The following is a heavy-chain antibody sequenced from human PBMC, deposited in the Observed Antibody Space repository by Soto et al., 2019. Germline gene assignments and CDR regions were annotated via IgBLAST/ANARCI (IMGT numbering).Heavy chain of an antibody. Sequence: TLSLTCAVYGGSFSGYYWSWIRQPPGKGLEWIGEINHSGSTNYNPSLKSRVTISVDTSKNQFSLKLSSVTAADTAVYYCARGGSNYYYYYMDVWGKGTTVTVSS. CDR3: ARGGSNYYYYYMDV. D-gene: IGHD4-4*01. CDR1: GGSFSGYY. CDR2: INHSGST. J-gene: IGHJ6*03. V-gene: IGHV4-34*01.